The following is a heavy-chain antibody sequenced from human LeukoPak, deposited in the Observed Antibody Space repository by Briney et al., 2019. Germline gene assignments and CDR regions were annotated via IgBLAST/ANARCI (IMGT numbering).Heavy chain of an antibody. CDR1: GYTFTSYG. CDR3: ARVPPVLRFLEWLPDDY. CDR2: ISAYNGNT. J-gene: IGHJ4*02. V-gene: IGHV1-18*01. D-gene: IGHD3-3*01. Sequence: ASVKVSCKASGYTFTSYGISWVRQAPGQGLEWMGWISAYNGNTNYAQKLQGRVTMTTDTSTSTAYMELRSLRSDDTAVYYCARVPPVLRFLEWLPDDYWGQGTLVTVSS.